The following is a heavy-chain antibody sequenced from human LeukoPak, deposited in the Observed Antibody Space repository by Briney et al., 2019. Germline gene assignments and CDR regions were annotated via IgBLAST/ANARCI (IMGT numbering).Heavy chain of an antibody. J-gene: IGHJ4*02. CDR1: GGSISSSSYY. CDR3: ASRYCSSTSCQRRSFDY. Sequence: PSETLSLTCTVSGGSISSSSYYWGWIRQPPGKGLEWIGSIYYSGSTYYNPSLKIRVTISVDTSKNQFSLKPSSVTAADTAVYYCASRYCSSTSCQRRSFDYWGQGTLVAVSS. CDR2: IYYSGST. V-gene: IGHV4-39*01. D-gene: IGHD2-2*01.